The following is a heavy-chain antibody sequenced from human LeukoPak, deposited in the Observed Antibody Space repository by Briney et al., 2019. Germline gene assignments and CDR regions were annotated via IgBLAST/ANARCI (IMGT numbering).Heavy chain of an antibody. CDR1: GGSFSGYY. V-gene: IGHV4-34*01. D-gene: IGHD6-19*01. Sequence: PSETLSLTCAVYGGSFSGYYWSWIRQPPGKGLEWIGEINHSGSTNYNPSLKSRVTISVDTSKNQFSLKLSSVTAADTAVYYCARERGYSSGLDYWGQGTLVTVSS. J-gene: IGHJ4*02. CDR2: INHSGST. CDR3: ARERGYSSGLDY.